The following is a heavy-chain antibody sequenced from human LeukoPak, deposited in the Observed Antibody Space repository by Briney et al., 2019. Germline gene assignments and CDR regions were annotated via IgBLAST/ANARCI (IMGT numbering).Heavy chain of an antibody. V-gene: IGHV4-61*08. CDR1: GGSISSGDYY. Sequence: SETLSLTCTVSGGSISSGDYYWSWIRQPPGKGLEWIGYIYYSGSTNYNPSLKSRVTISVDTSKNQFSLRLSSVTAADTAVYYCASNVLMVYAGVPYFDLWGRGTLVTVSS. D-gene: IGHD2-8*01. CDR3: ASNVLMVYAGVPYFDL. CDR2: IYYSGST. J-gene: IGHJ2*01.